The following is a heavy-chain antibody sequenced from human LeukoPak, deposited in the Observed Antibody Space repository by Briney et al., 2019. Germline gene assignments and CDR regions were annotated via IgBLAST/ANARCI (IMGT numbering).Heavy chain of an antibody. V-gene: IGHV1-69*13. CDR1: GGTFSSYA. CDR2: IMPIFGTA. Sequence: SVKVSCKASGGTFSSYAISWVRQAPGPGLEWMGGIMPIFGTANYAQKFQGRVKITADESTSTAYMELSSMRSEDTAVYYCASGAPNVVGPAAKTIRYYYYGMDVWGQGTTVTVSS. J-gene: IGHJ6*02. D-gene: IGHD2-2*01. CDR3: ASGAPNVVGPAAKTIRYYYYGMDV.